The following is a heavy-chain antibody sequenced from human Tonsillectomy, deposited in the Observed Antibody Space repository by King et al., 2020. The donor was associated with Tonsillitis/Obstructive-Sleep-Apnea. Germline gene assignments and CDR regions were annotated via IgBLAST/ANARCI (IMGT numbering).Heavy chain of an antibody. CDR3: ARMGPGVSDYYYMDV. CDR1: GFSLSNARMG. Sequence: TLKESGPVLVKPTETLTLTCTVSGFSLSNARMGVSWIRQPPGKALEWLSPIFSNDEKSYSTSLKSRLTISKDTSKSQVVLTMTNMDPVHTATYYCARMGPGVSDYYYMDVWGKGTTVTVSS. D-gene: IGHD2/OR15-2a*01. CDR2: IFSNDEK. J-gene: IGHJ6*03. V-gene: IGHV2-26*01.